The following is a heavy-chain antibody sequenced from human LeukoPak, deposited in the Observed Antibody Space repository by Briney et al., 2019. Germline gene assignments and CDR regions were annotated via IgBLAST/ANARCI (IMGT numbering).Heavy chain of an antibody. CDR2: ISSCSSYI. CDR3: AGDCSSTSCYDG. V-gene: IGHV3-21*01. Sequence: PGGSLSLSCAPSGFTFSSYSVIWVRHAPGEGLEWVSYISSCSSYIYYPASATGQLTITRDNAKNSLYLQMNSLRAEDTAVYYCAGDCSSTSCYDGWGQGTLVTVSS. D-gene: IGHD2-2*01. J-gene: IGHJ4*02. CDR1: GFTFSSYS.